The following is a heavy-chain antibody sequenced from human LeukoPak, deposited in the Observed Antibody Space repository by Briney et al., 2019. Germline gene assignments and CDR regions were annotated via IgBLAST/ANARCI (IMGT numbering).Heavy chain of an antibody. CDR2: ISGSGGST. Sequence: GGYLRLSCAASGFTFSSYAMSWVRQAPGKGLEWVSAISGSGGSTYYADSVKGRFTISSDNSKNTLYLQMNSLRAEDTAVYYCAKAHAGSGYYYYFDYWGQGTLVTVSS. D-gene: IGHD3-22*01. V-gene: IGHV3-23*01. J-gene: IGHJ4*02. CDR3: AKAHAGSGYYYYFDY. CDR1: GFTFSSYA.